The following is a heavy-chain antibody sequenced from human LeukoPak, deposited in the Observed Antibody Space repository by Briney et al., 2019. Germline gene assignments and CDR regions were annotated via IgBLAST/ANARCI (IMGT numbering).Heavy chain of an antibody. J-gene: IGHJ5*02. CDR3: ARLSSSWRFDP. CDR2: IYYSGST. CDR1: GGSISSYY. Sequence: PSETLSLTCTVSGGSISSYYWSWIRQPPGKGLEWIGCIYYSGSTNYNPSLESRVTISVDTSKNQFSLKLSSVTAADTAMYYCARLSSSWRFDPWGQGTLVTVSS. D-gene: IGHD6-13*01. V-gene: IGHV4-59*01.